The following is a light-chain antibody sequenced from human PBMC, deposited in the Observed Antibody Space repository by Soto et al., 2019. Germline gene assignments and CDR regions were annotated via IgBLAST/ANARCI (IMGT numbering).Light chain of an antibody. CDR1: QIISTY. CDR2: GAS. Sequence: DVKLTQSPSPLSASVGDRVTITGRASQIISTYVHWYQQKPGKAPRLFIYGASSLQSGVPSRFSGSGSGTDFTLTISSLQPEDFGTYYCQQSFSTPRTFGQGTKVDIK. CDR3: QQSFSTPRT. V-gene: IGKV1-39*01. J-gene: IGKJ1*01.